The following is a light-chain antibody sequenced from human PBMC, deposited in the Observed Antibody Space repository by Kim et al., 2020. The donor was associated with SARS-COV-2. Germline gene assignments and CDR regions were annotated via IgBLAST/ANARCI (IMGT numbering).Light chain of an antibody. CDR3: QQYTNWWA. CDR1: QSVSIN. Sequence: SVSPGEGATLSCRASQSVSINLAWYQQRPGQPPRLLIYGASTRATGIPARFSGSGSGTDFTLTISSLQSEDFAVYYCQQYTNWWAFGQGTKVDIK. J-gene: IGKJ1*01. CDR2: GAS. V-gene: IGKV3-15*01.